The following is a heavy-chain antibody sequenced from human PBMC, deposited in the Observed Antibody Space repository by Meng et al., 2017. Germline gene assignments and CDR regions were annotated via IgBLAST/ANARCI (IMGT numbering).Heavy chain of an antibody. D-gene: IGHD4-17*01. CDR3: ARCADYGDYEEYYFDY. Sequence: QGRLQESGPGCGKPSQTLSLPCPVSGGSISSGGYCWSWIRQHPGKGLEWIGYIYYSGSTYYNPSLKSRVTISVDTSKNQFSLKLSSVTAADTAVYYCARCADYGDYEEYYFDYWGQGTLATVSS. CDR2: IYYSGST. V-gene: IGHV4-31*03. J-gene: IGHJ4*02. CDR1: GGSISSGGYC.